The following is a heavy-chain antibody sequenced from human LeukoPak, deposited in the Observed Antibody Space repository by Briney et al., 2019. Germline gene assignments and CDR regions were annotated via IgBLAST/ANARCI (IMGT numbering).Heavy chain of an antibody. J-gene: IGHJ4*02. D-gene: IGHD5-18*01. Sequence: PGGSLRLSCAVSGFSVSDKSLGWIRQPPGKGLEWVGSIYYSGSTYYNPSLKSRVTISVDTSKNQFSLKLSSVTAADTAVYYCARLGDSYATDYWGQGTLVTVSS. CDR1: GFSVSDKS. V-gene: IGHV4-39*01. CDR3: ARLGDSYATDY. CDR2: IYYSGST.